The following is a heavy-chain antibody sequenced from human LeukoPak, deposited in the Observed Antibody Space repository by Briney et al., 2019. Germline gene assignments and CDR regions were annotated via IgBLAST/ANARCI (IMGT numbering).Heavy chain of an antibody. CDR3: ATNVESSGWYFGY. D-gene: IGHD6-19*01. CDR1: GYTFTSYD. V-gene: IGHV1-18*01. J-gene: IGHJ4*02. CDR2: ISAYNGNT. Sequence: GASVKVSCKASGYTFTSYDINWVRQATGQGLEWMGWISAYNGNTNYAQKLQGRVTMTTDTSTSTAYMELRSLRSDDTAVYYCATNVESSGWYFGYWGQGTLVTVSS.